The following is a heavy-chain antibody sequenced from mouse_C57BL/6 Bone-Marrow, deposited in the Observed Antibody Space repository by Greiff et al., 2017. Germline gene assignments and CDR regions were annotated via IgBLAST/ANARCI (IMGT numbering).Heavy chain of an antibody. D-gene: IGHD1-1*01. V-gene: IGHV5-6*01. CDR2: ISSGGSYT. CDR3: ARQGSTTVVDWYFDV. CDR1: GFTFSSYG. J-gene: IGHJ1*03. Sequence: EVKLVESGGDLVKPGGSLKLSCAASGFTFSSYGMSWVRQTPDKRLEWVATISSGGSYTYYPDSVKGRFTISRDNAKNTLYLQMSSLKSEDTAMYYCARQGSTTVVDWYFDVWGTGTTVTVSS.